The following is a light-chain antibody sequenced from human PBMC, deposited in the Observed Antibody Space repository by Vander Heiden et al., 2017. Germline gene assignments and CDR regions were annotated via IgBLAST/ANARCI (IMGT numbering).Light chain of an antibody. CDR2: EDN. J-gene: IGLJ3*02. V-gene: IGLV6-57*01. CDR1: SGSIARNY. CDR3: QAYDSSNQV. Sequence: VCESAGQTVPISCTRSSGSIARNYVQWYQPRPGSSPTTVIYEDNQRPSGVPDRFSGSIDSSSNSASLTISGLKTEDEADYYCQAYDSSNQVFGGGTKLTVL.